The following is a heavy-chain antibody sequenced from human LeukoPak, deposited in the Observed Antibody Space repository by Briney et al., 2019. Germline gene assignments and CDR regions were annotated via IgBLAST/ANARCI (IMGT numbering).Heavy chain of an antibody. J-gene: IGHJ4*02. CDR1: GFTFSSYD. CDR3: AEDLRRYSSSWAFDY. D-gene: IGHD6-13*01. Sequence: PGGSLRLSCAACGFTFSSYDMRWVREARGKGLEWGSAISGSGGSTYYADSVKGRFTISRDNSQNTLYLQMNSLRAKDTAVYYCAEDLRRYSSSWAFDYWGQGTLVTVSS. CDR2: ISGSGGST. V-gene: IGHV3-23*01.